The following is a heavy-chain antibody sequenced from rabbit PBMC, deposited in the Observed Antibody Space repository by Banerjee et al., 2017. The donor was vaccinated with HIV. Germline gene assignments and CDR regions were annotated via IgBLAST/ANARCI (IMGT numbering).Heavy chain of an antibody. CDR3: ARDLAGVIGWNFGL. CDR1: GFDFSSNA. D-gene: IGHD4-1*01. Sequence: QEQLEESGGDLVKPEGSLTLTCTASGFDFSSNAMCWVRQAPGKGPEWIACIYNSDGSTYYASWVKGPFTISKTSSTTVTLQMTSLTAADTATYFCARDLAGVIGWNFGLWGPGTLVTVS. CDR2: IYNSDGST. J-gene: IGHJ4*01. V-gene: IGHV1S47*01.